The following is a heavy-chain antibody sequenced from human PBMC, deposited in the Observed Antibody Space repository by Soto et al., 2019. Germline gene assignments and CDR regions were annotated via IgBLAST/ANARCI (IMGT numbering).Heavy chain of an antibody. CDR2: IYYTGGT. CDR3: ARDTEPTTGGIDF. CDR1: GVSIFSGDYY. D-gene: IGHD1-1*01. J-gene: IGHJ4*02. V-gene: IGHV4-31*11. Sequence: QVQMQESGPGLVRPSQTLSLTCAVSGVSIFSGDYYWTWVRQRPGKGLEWIGDIYYTGGTKINPSLGRRLTISMDASKNQFSLHLNSVTAADTAVYFCARDTEPTTGGIDFWGPGTLVTVSS.